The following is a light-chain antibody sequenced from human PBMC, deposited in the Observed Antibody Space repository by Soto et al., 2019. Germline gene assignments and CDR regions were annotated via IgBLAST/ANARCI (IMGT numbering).Light chain of an antibody. CDR2: DVS. CDR3: NSYTSSSTVV. V-gene: IGLV2-14*01. Sequence: QSVLTQPASVSGSPGQSITISCTGTSSDVGGYNYVSWYQQHTGKAPKLMIYDVSNRPSGISNRFSGSKSGNTASLTISGLQAEDEADYYCNSYTSSSTVVFGGGTKLTVL. J-gene: IGLJ2*01. CDR1: SSDVGGYNY.